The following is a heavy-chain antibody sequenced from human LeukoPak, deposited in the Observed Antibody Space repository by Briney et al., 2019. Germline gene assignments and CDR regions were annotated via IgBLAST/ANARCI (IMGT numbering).Heavy chain of an antibody. CDR3: AKDLGMVWYFDL. J-gene: IGHJ2*01. V-gene: IGHV3-23*01. Sequence: PGGSLRLSCAASGFTFSSDAMSWVRQAPGKGLEWVSGISGSGGSTYYADSVKGRFTISRDNSKNTLYLQMNSLRVEDTAVYYCAKDLGMVWYFDLWGRGTLVTVSS. D-gene: IGHD2-8*01. CDR2: ISGSGGST. CDR1: GFTFSSDA.